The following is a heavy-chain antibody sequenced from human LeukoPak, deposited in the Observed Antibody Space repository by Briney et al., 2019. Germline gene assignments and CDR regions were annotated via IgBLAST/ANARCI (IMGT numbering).Heavy chain of an antibody. D-gene: IGHD1-26*01. Sequence: ASVKVSCKASGGTFISYAISWVRQAPRQGLEWMGRIIPMLDITNYAQQFQGRVTITADKSTTTAYMELSSLKSEDTAVYYCARGWNRGSYHSDYWGQGTLVTVSS. CDR3: ARGWNRGSYHSDY. CDR2: IIPMLDIT. V-gene: IGHV1-69*04. J-gene: IGHJ4*02. CDR1: GGTFISYA.